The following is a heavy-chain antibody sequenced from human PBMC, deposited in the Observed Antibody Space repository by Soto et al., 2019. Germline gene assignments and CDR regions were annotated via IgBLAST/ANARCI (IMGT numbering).Heavy chain of an antibody. V-gene: IGHV4-31*03. CDR3: AREQRASEGRWAFDI. CDR2: IYYSGST. J-gene: IGHJ3*02. Sequence: SETLSLTCTVSGGSISSGGYYWSWIRQHPGKGLEWIGYIYYSGSTYYNPSLKSRVTISVDTSKNQFSLKLSSVTAADTAVYYCAREQRASEGRWAFDIWGQGTMVTVSS. CDR1: GGSISSGGYY.